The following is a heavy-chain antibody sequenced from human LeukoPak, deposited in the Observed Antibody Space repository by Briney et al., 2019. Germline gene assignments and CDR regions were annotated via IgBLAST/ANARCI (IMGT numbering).Heavy chain of an antibody. J-gene: IGHJ3*02. CDR1: GVSISSGDHN. Sequence: SETLSLTCTVSGVSISSGDHNWSWIRQHPGKGLEWIGYISYTGSPDYNPSLRSRPTTSVDTSQNQFSLRLSSVTAADTAVYYCARLDYGDYEAFDIWGQGTMVTVSS. D-gene: IGHD4-17*01. V-gene: IGHV4-31*03. CDR2: ISYTGSP. CDR3: ARLDYGDYEAFDI.